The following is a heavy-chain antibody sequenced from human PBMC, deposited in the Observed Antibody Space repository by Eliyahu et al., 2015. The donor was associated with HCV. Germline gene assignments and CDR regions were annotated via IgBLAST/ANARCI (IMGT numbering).Heavy chain of an antibody. CDR2: IYXSGST. D-gene: IGHD6-19*01. CDR1: XGSIXSSSYY. V-gene: IGHV4-39*07. CDR3: ARVSSSLIVAGRVDY. J-gene: IGHJ4*02. Sequence: QLQLQESGPGLVKPSETLSLTCTVSXGSIXSSSYYWGWIRQPPGKGXEWIGSIYXSGSTYYNPSLKSRVTISVDTSKNQFSLKLSSVTAADTAVYYCARVSSSLIVAGRVDYWGQGTLVTVSS.